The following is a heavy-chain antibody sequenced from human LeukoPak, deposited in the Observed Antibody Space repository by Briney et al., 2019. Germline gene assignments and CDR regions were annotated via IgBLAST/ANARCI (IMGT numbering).Heavy chain of an antibody. D-gene: IGHD5-12*01. CDR1: GFTFSGYE. J-gene: IGHJ4*02. CDR2: SSSSGSTI. CDR3: ARGPYDSYFDY. Sequence: GGSLRLSCAASGFTFSGYEMNWVRQAPGKGLEWVSYSSSSGSTIYYADSVKGRFSISRDNAKNSLYLRMNSLRAEDTAVYYCARGPYDSYFDYWGQGTLVTVSS. V-gene: IGHV3-48*03.